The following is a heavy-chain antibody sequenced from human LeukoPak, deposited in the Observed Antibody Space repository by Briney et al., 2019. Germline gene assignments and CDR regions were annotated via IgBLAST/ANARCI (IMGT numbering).Heavy chain of an antibody. CDR1: GGTFSSYA. J-gene: IGHJ4*02. D-gene: IGHD2-2*01. CDR3: ARSDCSSTSCYYFDY. Sequence: EASVKVSCKASGGTFSSYAISWVRQAPGQGLEWMGGIIPIFGTANYAQKFQGRVTITTDESTSTAYMELSSLRSEDTAMYYCARSDCSSTSCYYFDYWGQGTLVTVSS. V-gene: IGHV1-69*05. CDR2: IIPIFGTA.